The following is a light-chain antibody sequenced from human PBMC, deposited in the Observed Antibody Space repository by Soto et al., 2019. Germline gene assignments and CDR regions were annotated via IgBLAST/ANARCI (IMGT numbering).Light chain of an antibody. J-gene: IGKJ1*01. CDR2: GAS. CDR1: QSVSSSY. Sequence: EIVLTQSPGTLSLSAGERATLSCRASQSVSSSYLAWYQQKPDQAPSLLIYGASSRATGIPDRFSGSGSGPDFTLTMSRLEPEDFEVYYCQQYGSSPWTFGQGTKVEIK. CDR3: QQYGSSPWT. V-gene: IGKV3-20*01.